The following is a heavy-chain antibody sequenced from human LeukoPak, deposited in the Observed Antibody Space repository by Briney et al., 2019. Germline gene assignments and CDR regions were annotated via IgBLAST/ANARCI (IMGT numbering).Heavy chain of an antibody. V-gene: IGHV4-61*01. CDR1: GGSISSISNYY. CDR2: IYYSGST. J-gene: IGHJ4*02. Sequence: SETLSLTCIFSGGSISSISNYYWSWIRQPPGKGLEWIGYIYYSGSTNYNPSLKSRVTISIDTSKNQFSLKLISVTAADTAVYYCARSDCSGGSCYINFDYWGQGTLVTASS. D-gene: IGHD2-15*01. CDR3: ARSDCSGGSCYINFDY.